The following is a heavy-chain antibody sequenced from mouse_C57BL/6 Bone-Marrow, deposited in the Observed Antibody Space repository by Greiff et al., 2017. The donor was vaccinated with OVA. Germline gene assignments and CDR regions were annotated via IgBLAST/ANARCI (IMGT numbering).Heavy chain of an antibody. CDR1: GFTFSSYA. J-gene: IGHJ3*01. V-gene: IGHV5-4*01. D-gene: IGHD2-12*01. CDR3: ARENDAGRFAY. Sequence: EVKLVESGGGLVKPGGSLKLSCAASGFTFSSYAMSWVRQTPEKRLEWVATISDGGSYTYYPDNVKGRFTISRDNAKNNLYLQMSHLTSEDTAMYYCARENDAGRFAYGGQGTLVTVSA. CDR2: ISDGGSYT.